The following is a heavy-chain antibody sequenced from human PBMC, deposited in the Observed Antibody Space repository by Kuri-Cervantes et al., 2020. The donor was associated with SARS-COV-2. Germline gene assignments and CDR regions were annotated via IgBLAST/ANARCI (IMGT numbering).Heavy chain of an antibody. CDR1: GASVADDS. Sequence: SETLSLTCAISGASVADDSWNWVRQSAGKGLEWIGRFFTRGSTRYNPSLTSRVTISLDTSKNLFSLSLSSVTAADTAVYYCARGLFNSSGFHVNWFDPWGQGTLVTVSS. V-gene: IGHV4-4*07. D-gene: IGHD3-22*01. J-gene: IGHJ5*02. CDR3: ARGLFNSSGFHVNWFDP. CDR2: FFTRGST.